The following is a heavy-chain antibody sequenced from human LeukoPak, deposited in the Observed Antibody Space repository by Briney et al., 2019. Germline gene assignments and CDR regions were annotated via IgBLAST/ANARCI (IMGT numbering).Heavy chain of an antibody. V-gene: IGHV3-23*01. CDR2: ISGGGGST. CDR1: GFTFSNFF. D-gene: IGHD6-19*01. J-gene: IGHJ5*02. CDR3: AKDLSSGWYEP. Sequence: GGSLRLSCVVSGFTFSNFFMSWVRQAPGKGLEWVSAISGGGGSTYYADSVKGQFTISRDNSKNTLYLQMNSLRAEDTAVYYCAKDLSSGWYEPWGQGTLVTVSS.